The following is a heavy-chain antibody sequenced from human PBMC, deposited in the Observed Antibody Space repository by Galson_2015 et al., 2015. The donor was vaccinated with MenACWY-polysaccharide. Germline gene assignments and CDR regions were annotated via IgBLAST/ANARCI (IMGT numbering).Heavy chain of an antibody. CDR1: GFTFTSYW. D-gene: IGHD3-3*01. CDR3: ARDGTRLRSPSDY. J-gene: IGHJ4*02. Sequence: SLRLSCATSGFTFTSYWMSWVRQAPGKGLEWVANINQYGNEKYYLDSVKGRFTISRDNAKNSLLLQMNNLRAEDSAVYYCARDGTRLRSPSDYWGQGTLVTVSS. V-gene: IGHV3-7*01. CDR2: INQYGNEK.